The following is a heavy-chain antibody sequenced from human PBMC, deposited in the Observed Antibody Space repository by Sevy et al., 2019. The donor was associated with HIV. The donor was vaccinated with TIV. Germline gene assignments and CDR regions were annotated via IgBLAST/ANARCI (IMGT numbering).Heavy chain of an antibody. Sequence: SETLSLTCAVSCYSISSGYYWGWIRQPPGKGLEWIGSIYRGGSTYYNPSLKSRVTISVDTSKNQFSLKLSSLTAADTALYYCARARYYDSSAFYYFDYWGQGTLVTVSS. D-gene: IGHD3-22*01. CDR1: CYSISSGYY. J-gene: IGHJ4*02. CDR3: ARARYYDSSAFYYFDY. V-gene: IGHV4-38-2*01. CDR2: IYRGGST.